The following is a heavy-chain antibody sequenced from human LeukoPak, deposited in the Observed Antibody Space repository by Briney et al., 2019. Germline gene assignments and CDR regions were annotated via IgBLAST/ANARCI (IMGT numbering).Heavy chain of an antibody. Sequence: ASVKVSCKASGYSFTGYHIHWVRQAPGQGLEWMGWVNPNSGGTNYAQKFQGRVTMTRDTSISTAYMELSRLRSDDAAVYYCASARYYYDSSGYYYSGLDAFDIWGQGTMVTVSS. V-gene: IGHV1-2*02. CDR3: ASARYYYDSSGYYYSGLDAFDI. D-gene: IGHD3-22*01. J-gene: IGHJ3*02. CDR2: VNPNSGGT. CDR1: GYSFTGYH.